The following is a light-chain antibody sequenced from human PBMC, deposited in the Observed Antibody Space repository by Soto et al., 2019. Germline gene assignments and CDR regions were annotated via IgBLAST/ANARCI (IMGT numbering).Light chain of an antibody. CDR1: QSVSST. CDR2: GAS. Sequence: EIVMTQSPATLSVSPGGRATLSCRASQSVSSTLAWYQQKPGQAPRLLIYGASTRATGFPARFSGSGSGTEFTLTLSSLQSEDCALYYCQQYKDWPLTFGGGNRVEIK. CDR3: QQYKDWPLT. V-gene: IGKV3-15*01. J-gene: IGKJ4*01.